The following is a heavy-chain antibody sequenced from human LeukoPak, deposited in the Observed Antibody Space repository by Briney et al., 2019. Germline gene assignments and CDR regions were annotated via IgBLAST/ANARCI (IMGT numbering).Heavy chain of an antibody. V-gene: IGHV3-48*03. CDR1: GFTFSSYE. CDR2: ISSSGSTI. CDR3: ARAHNWKYGSFDF. J-gene: IGHJ4*02. D-gene: IGHD1-7*01. Sequence: PGGSLRLSCAASGFTFSSYEMNWVRQAPGKGLEWVSYISSSGSTIYYADSVKGRFTISRDNAKNSLYLQMNSLRAEDTAAYYCARAHNWKYGSFDFWGQGTLVTVSS.